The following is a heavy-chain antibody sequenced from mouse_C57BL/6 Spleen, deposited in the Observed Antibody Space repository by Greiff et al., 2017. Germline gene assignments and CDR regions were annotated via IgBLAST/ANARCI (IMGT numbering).Heavy chain of an antibody. Sequence: QVQLQQPGAELVKPGASVKLSCKASGYTFTSYWMHWVKQRPGQGLEWIGMIHPNSGSTNYNEKFKSKATLTVDKSSSTAYMQLSSLTSEDSAVYYCARSGLRVYFDVWGTGTTVTVSS. D-gene: IGHD3-1*01. J-gene: IGHJ1*03. CDR1: GYTFTSYW. CDR2: IHPNSGST. V-gene: IGHV1-64*01. CDR3: ARSGLRVYFDV.